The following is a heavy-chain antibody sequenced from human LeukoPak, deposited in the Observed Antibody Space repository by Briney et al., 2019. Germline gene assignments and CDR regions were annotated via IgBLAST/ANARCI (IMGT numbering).Heavy chain of an antibody. CDR1: GGSISSYY. V-gene: IGHV4-4*07. J-gene: IGHJ1*01. CDR3: ARAPPGYSSSWLYFQH. D-gene: IGHD6-13*01. CDR2: IYTSGST. Sequence: SETLSLTCTVSGGSISSYYWSWIRQPAGEGLEWIGRIYTSGSTNYNPSLKSRVTMSVDTSKNQFSLKLSSVTAADTAVCYCARAPPGYSSSWLYFQHWGQGTLVTVSS.